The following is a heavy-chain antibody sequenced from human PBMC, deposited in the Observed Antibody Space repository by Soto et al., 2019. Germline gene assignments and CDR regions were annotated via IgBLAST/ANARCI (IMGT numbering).Heavy chain of an antibody. CDR2: IWYDGSNK. J-gene: IGHJ2*01. V-gene: IGHV3-33*01. D-gene: IGHD4-4*01. Sequence: QVQLVESGGGVVQPGRSLRLSCAASGFTFSSYGMHWVRQAPGKGLEWVAVIWYDGSNKYYADSVKGRFTISRDNSKNTSYLKMNGLRAQATAVYDCAGDRCSTTVLLPDYWYFDLWGRGTLVTVSS. CDR1: GFTFSSYG. CDR3: AGDRCSTTVLLPDYWYFDL.